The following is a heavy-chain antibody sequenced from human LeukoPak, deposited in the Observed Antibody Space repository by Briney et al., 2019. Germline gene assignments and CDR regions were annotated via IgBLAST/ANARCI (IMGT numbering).Heavy chain of an antibody. V-gene: IGHV4-38-2*01. CDR1: GYPISSGYY. CDR2: IYHSGST. J-gene: IGHJ3*02. CDR3: ARPVDAFDI. Sequence: SETLSLTCAVSGYPISSGYYWGWIRQPPGKGLEWIGSIYHSGSTYYNPSLKSRVTISIDTSKNQFSLKLSSVTAADTAVYYCARPVDAFDIWGQGTMVTVSS.